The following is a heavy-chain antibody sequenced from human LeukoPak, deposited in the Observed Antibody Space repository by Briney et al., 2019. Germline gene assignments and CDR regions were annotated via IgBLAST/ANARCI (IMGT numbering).Heavy chain of an antibody. CDR3: ARLGPGRYDSSGYEDY. Sequence: GGSLRLSCAASGFTFSSYAMHWVRQAPGKGLEWVAVISYDGSNKYYADSVKGRFTISRDNSKNTLYLQVNSLRAEDTAVYYCARLGPGRYDSSGYEDYWGQGTLVTVSS. D-gene: IGHD3-22*01. V-gene: IGHV3-30-3*01. J-gene: IGHJ4*02. CDR1: GFTFSSYA. CDR2: ISYDGSNK.